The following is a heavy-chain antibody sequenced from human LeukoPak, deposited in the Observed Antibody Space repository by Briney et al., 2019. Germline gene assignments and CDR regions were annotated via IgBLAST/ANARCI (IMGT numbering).Heavy chain of an antibody. CDR1: GYTVSTTH. D-gene: IGHD2-21*02. CDR2: IYSGGSI. J-gene: IGHJ3*02. Sequence: VGSLRLSCAGSGYTVSTTHMRWVRQTPGKELEWVLTIYSGGSIYYADSVEGRFTISRDNSKNTLYLQMNSLRAEDTAVYYCARGSRVTTRLDAFDIWGPGTMVTVSS. V-gene: IGHV3-53*01. CDR3: ARGSRVTTRLDAFDI.